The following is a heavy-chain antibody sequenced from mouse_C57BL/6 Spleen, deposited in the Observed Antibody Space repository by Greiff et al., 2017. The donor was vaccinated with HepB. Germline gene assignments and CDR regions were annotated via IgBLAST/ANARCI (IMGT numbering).Heavy chain of an antibody. D-gene: IGHD1-1*01. J-gene: IGHJ4*01. CDR1: GFTFSSYG. CDR3: ARHVDYGSSYVGYYAMDY. CDR2: ISSGGSYT. Sequence: EVHLVESGGDLVKPGGSLKLSCAASGFTFSSYGMSWVRQTPDKRLEWVATISSGGSYTYYPDSVKGRFTISRDNAKNTLYLQMSSLKSEDTAMYYCARHVDYGSSYVGYYAMDYWGQGTSVTVSS. V-gene: IGHV5-6*01.